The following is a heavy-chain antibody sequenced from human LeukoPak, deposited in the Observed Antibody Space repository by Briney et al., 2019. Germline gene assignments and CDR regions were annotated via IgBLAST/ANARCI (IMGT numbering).Heavy chain of an antibody. CDR3: ARDTVGGTAFDY. CDR1: GFTFSSYS. V-gene: IGHV3-21*01. D-gene: IGHD4-23*01. J-gene: IGHJ4*02. Sequence: PGGSLRLSCAASGFTFSSYSMNWVGQAPGKGLEWVSSISSSSSYIYYADSVKGRFTISRDNAKNSLYLQMNSLRAEDTAVYYCARDTVGGTAFDYWGQGTLVTVSS. CDR2: ISSSSSYI.